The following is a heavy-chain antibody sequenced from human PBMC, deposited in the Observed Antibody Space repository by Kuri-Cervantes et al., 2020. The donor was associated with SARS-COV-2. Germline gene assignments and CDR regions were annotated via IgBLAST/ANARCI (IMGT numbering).Heavy chain of an antibody. CDR2: INPNSGGT. D-gene: IGHD2-2*01. Sequence: ASVKVSCKASGYTLTGYYMHWVRQAPGQGLEWMGWINPNSGGTNYAQKFQGRVTMTRDTSTSTVYMELSSLRSEDTAVYYCARGGVDCSSTSCFFFGQPTTTQYYFDYWGQGTLVTVSS. CDR3: ARGGVDCSSTSCFFFGQPTTTQYYFDY. V-gene: IGHV1-2*02. CDR1: GYTLTGYY. J-gene: IGHJ4*02.